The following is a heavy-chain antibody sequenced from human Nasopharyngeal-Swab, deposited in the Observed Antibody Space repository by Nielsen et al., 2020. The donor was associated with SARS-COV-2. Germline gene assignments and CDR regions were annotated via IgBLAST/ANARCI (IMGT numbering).Heavy chain of an antibody. Sequence: SLKISCAAPGFTFDDYAMHWVRQDPGKGLEWVSGISWNSGSIGYADSVKGRFTISRDNSKNTLYLQMNSLRAEDTAVYYCARVAGITMVRGVDYWGQGTLVTVSS. J-gene: IGHJ4*02. CDR3: ARVAGITMVRGVDY. CDR1: GFTFDDYA. D-gene: IGHD3-10*01. CDR2: ISWNSGSI. V-gene: IGHV3-9*01.